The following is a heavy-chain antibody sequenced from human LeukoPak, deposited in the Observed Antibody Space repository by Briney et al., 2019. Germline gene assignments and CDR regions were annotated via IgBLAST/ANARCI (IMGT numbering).Heavy chain of an antibody. D-gene: IGHD5-12*01. CDR2: LIGSSGST. CDR3: AKGAYDYIEMGYFDS. CDR1: GFTFSNSA. J-gene: IGHJ4*02. V-gene: IGHV3-23*01. Sequence: PGGSLRLSCAASGFTFSNSAMSWVRQAPGKGLEWVSVLIGSSGSTDYADSVKGRFTISRDNSKNTVFLQMNSLRAEDTAIYYCAKGAYDYIEMGYFDSWGQGTLVTVSS.